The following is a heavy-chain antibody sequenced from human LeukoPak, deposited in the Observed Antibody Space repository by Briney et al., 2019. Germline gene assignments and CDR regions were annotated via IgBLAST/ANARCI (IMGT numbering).Heavy chain of an antibody. V-gene: IGHV4-39*01. D-gene: IGHD5-12*01. Sequence: SETLSLTCTVSGGSISSSSYYWGWIRQPPGKGLEWIGSIYYSGSTYYNPSLKSRVTISVDTSKNQFSLKLSSVTAADTAVYYCARYEWLRFNWFDPWGQGTLVTVSS. J-gene: IGHJ5*02. CDR3: ARYEWLRFNWFDP. CDR1: GGSISSSSYY. CDR2: IYYSGST.